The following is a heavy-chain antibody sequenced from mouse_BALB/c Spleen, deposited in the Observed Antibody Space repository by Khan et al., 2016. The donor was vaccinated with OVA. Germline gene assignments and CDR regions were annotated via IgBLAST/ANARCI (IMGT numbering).Heavy chain of an antibody. CDR3: TRGYFGDPFAY. Sequence: EVELVESGGGLVKPGGSLKLSCEASGFTFSDYYMYWARQTPEKRLEWVATISDGGSYTYYPDIVKGRFTISRDDAKNNLYLRMSSLKSEDTAMYYCTRGYFGDPFAYWGQGTLVTVSA. D-gene: IGHD2-13*01. CDR2: ISDGGSYT. CDR1: GFTFSDYY. J-gene: IGHJ3*01. V-gene: IGHV5-4*02.